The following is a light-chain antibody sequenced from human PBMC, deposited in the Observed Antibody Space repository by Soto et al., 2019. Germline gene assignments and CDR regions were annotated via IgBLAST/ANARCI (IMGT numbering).Light chain of an antibody. CDR3: QHYNSYSEA. V-gene: IGKV1-5*01. Sequence: DIQMTQSPSTLSASVGDRVTITCRASQSISSWLAWYQQKPGKAPKLLIYDAPSLESGVPSRFSGSGSGTEFTLTISSLQPDDFATYYCQHYNSYSEAFGQGTKVDI. CDR1: QSISSW. CDR2: DAP. J-gene: IGKJ1*01.